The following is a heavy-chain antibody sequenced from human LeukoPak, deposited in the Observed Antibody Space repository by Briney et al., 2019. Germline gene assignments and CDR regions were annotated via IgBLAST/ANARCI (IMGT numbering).Heavy chain of an antibody. CDR2: IKSKTHGGTA. CDR3: AMEDSGARA. Sequence: GGSLRPSCAASGFTFSHPWMSWVRQAPGKGLEWVGRIKSKTHGGTADYAAPVKGRFTISRDDSKNTLYLQMNSLNSEDTAVYYCAMEDSGARAWGQGTLVTVSS. D-gene: IGHD4-17*01. CDR1: GFTFSHPW. V-gene: IGHV3-15*01. J-gene: IGHJ4*02.